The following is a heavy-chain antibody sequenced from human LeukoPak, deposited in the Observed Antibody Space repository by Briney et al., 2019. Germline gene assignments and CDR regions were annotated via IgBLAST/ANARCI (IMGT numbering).Heavy chain of an antibody. CDR1: GFTFSSSG. J-gene: IGHJ4*02. CDR2: IWHDGSNK. D-gene: IGHD3-3*01. V-gene: IGHV3-30*02. CDR3: AKDLYDFWSGPRSGYYFDY. Sequence: GGSLRLSCAASGFTFSSSGMHWVRQAPGKGLEWVALIWHDGSNKYYADSVKGRFTISRDNSENTLYLQMNSLRAEDTAVYYCAKDLYDFWSGPRSGYYFDYWGQGTLVTVSS.